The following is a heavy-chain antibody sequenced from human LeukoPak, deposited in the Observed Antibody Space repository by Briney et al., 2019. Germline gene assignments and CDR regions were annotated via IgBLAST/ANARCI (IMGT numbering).Heavy chain of an antibody. J-gene: IGHJ4*02. CDR1: GYSITSGFY. D-gene: IGHD5-12*01. CDR3: ARLPRWLRAYYFDY. Sequence: SETLSLTCSVSGYSITSGFYWGWIRQPPGKGLEWIGSIFHRGSTYYNPSLKSRVTISVDTSKNQFSLKLSSVTAADTAVYYCARLPRWLRAYYFDYWGQGTLVTVSS. CDR2: IFHRGST. V-gene: IGHV4-38-2*02.